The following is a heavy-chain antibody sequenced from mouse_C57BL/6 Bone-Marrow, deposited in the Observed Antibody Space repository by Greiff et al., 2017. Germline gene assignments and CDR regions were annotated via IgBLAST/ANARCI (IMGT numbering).Heavy chain of an antibody. V-gene: IGHV1-55*01. CDR3: ARDYYGPGYYFDY. J-gene: IGHJ2*01. CDR2: IYPGSGST. D-gene: IGHD1-2*01. Sequence: QVQLQQPGAELVKPGASVKMSCKASGYTFTSYWITWVKQRPGQGLEWIGDIYPGSGSTNYNEKFKSKATLTVDTSSSAAYMQLSSLTSEDSAVYYCARDYYGPGYYFDYWGQGTTLTVSS. CDR1: GYTFTSYW.